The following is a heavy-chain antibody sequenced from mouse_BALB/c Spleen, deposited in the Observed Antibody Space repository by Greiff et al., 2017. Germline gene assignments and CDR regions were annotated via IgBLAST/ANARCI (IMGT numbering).Heavy chain of an antibody. J-gene: IGHJ2*01. Sequence: VQLMESGGGLVQPGGSRTLSCAASGFTFSSFGMHWVRRAPERGLVWVTYIRSGSSTIYYADTVNGRFPISRDNPKNTLFLQMTTLTTEDSAMYYCGRGGSYCCGGYWGGGTTLTVSS. CDR2: IRSGSSTI. CDR1: GFTFSSFG. D-gene: IGHD2-10*01. V-gene: IGHV5-17*02. CDR3: GRGGSYCCGGY.